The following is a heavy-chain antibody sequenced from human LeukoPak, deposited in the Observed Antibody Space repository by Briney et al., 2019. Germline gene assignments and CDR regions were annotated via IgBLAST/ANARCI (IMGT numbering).Heavy chain of an antibody. CDR3: ARDDVGIAARPFDY. D-gene: IGHD6-6*01. Sequence: ASVKVSCKSSGGTFSSYAISWVRQAPGQGLEWMGRIIPISGTANYAQKFQGRVTITTDESTSTAYMELSSLRSEDTAVYYCARDDVGIAARPFDYWGQGTLVTVSS. CDR2: IIPISGTA. J-gene: IGHJ4*02. CDR1: GGTFSSYA. V-gene: IGHV1-69*05.